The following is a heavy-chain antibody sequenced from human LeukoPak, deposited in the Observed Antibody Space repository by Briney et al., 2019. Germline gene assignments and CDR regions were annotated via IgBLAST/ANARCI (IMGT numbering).Heavy chain of an antibody. D-gene: IGHD3-22*01. CDR2: ITSNGDST. V-gene: IGHV3-64*01. CDR3: ATADSRGYYNY. J-gene: IGHJ4*02. CDR1: GFTFSTYA. Sequence: GGSLRLSCAASGFTFSTYAMHWVRQAPGKGLDYVSAITSNGDSTYYANSVKGRFTISRDNSKNTLSLQMGGLRAEDMAVYYCATADSRGYYNYWGQGTLVTVSS.